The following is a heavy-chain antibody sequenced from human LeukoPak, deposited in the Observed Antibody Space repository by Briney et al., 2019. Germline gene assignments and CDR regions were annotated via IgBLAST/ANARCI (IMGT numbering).Heavy chain of an antibody. V-gene: IGHV3-21*01. CDR3: ARDLHGGNSALVK. CDR1: GFTFSSYS. J-gene: IGHJ4*02. Sequence: KPGGSLRLSCAASGFTFSSYSMNWVRQAPGKGLEWVSSISSSSSYIYYADSVKGRFTISRDNAKNSLYLQMNSLRAEDTAVYYCARDLHGGNSALVKWGQGTLVTVSS. CDR2: ISSSSSYI. D-gene: IGHD4-23*01.